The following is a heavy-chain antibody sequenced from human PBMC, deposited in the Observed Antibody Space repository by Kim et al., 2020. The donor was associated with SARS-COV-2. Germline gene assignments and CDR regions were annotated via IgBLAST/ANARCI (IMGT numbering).Heavy chain of an antibody. CDR1: GYTFTSYG. J-gene: IGHJ6*02. V-gene: IGHV1-18*04. Sequence: ASVKVSCKASGYTFTSYGISWVRQAPGQGLEWMGWISAYNGNTNYAQKLQGRVTMTTDTSTSTAYMELRSLRSDDTAVYYCARERGMLYSSSWYDYYYYYGMDVWGQGTTDTVSS. CDR3: ARERGMLYSSSWYDYYYYYGMDV. D-gene: IGHD6-13*01. CDR2: ISAYNGNT.